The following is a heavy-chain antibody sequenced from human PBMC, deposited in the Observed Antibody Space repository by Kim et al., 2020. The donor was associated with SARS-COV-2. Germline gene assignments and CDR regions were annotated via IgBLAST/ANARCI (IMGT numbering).Heavy chain of an antibody. J-gene: IGHJ6*02. CDR1: GGSISSGGYY. V-gene: IGHV4-31*03. D-gene: IGHD6-19*01. CDR3: ARDRKGYKAGLGYYYYGMDV. Sequence: SETLSLTCTVSGGSISSGGYYWSWIRQHPGKGLEWIGYIYYSGSTYYNPSLKSRVTISVDTSKKQFSLKLSSVTAADTAVYYCARDRKGYKAGLGYYYYGMDVWGQGTTVTVSS. CDR2: IYYSGST.